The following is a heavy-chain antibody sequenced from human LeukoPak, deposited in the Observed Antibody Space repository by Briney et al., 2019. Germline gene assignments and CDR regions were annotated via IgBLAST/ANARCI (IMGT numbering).Heavy chain of an antibody. Sequence: PSETLSLTCTVSGGSISSSSYYWGWIRHPPGKGLEWIGSIYYSGSTYYNPSLKSRVTISVDTSKNQFSLKLSSVTAADTAVYYCARGITVTPHFDYWGQGTLVTVSS. J-gene: IGHJ4*02. V-gene: IGHV4-39*01. D-gene: IGHD4-17*01. CDR2: IYYSGST. CDR1: GGSISSSSYY. CDR3: ARGITVTPHFDY.